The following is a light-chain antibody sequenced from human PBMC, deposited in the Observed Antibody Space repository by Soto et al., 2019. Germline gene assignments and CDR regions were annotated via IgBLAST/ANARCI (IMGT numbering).Light chain of an antibody. V-gene: IGLV1-40*01. CDR1: SSNIGAGYD. J-gene: IGLJ3*02. CDR3: QSYDSSLSGWV. Sequence: QSVLTQPPSVSGAPGQRVTISRTGSSSNIGAGYDVHWYQQLPGTAPKLLIYGNSNRPSGVPDRFSGSKSGTSASLAITGLQAEDEADYYCQSYDSSLSGWVFGGGTKLTVI. CDR2: GNS.